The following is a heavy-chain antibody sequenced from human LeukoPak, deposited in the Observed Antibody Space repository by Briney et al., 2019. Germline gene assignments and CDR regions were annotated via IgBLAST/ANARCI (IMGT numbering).Heavy chain of an antibody. J-gene: IGHJ4*02. CDR3: ARLDHDYGGTYDY. V-gene: IGHV3-53*01. D-gene: IGHD4-23*01. CDR2: IYSGGST. Sequence: PGGSLRLSCAASGFTVSSNYMSWVRQAPGKGLEWVSVIYSGGSTYYADSVKGRFTISRDNSKNTLYLQMNSLRAEDTAVYYRARLDHDYGGTYDYWGQGTLVTVSS. CDR1: GFTVSSNY.